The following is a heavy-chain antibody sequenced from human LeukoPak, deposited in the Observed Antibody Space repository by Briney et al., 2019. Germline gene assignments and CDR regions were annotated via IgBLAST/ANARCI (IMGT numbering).Heavy chain of an antibody. CDR1: GGSISSYY. CDR2: IYYSGDT. Sequence: SETLSLTCTVSGGSISSYYWSWIRQPPGKGLEWIGYIYYSGDTNYNPSLKSRVTISVDTSKNQFSLKLSSVTAADTAVYYCARTVAWYNILTGYEMDLFDYWGQGTLVTVSS. V-gene: IGHV4-59*01. D-gene: IGHD3-9*01. CDR3: ARTVAWYNILTGYEMDLFDY. J-gene: IGHJ4*02.